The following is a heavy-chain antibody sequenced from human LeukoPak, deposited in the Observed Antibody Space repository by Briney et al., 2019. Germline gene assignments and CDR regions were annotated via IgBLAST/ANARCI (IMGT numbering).Heavy chain of an antibody. D-gene: IGHD2-2*01. J-gene: IGHJ3*02. Sequence: SETLSLTCTVSGFSNSNDYYWGWLRQPPGKGLEWIGNIFHSGNNYYKLSLKSRLTISMDTSMNQFSLKLTSVTAADTALYYCARAKQYPLSIDAFDIWGQGRMVTVSS. CDR3: ARAKQYPLSIDAFDI. CDR1: GFSNSNDYY. CDR2: IFHSGNN. V-gene: IGHV4-38-2*02.